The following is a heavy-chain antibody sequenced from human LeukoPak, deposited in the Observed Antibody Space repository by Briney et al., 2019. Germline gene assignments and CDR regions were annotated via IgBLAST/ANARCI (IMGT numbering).Heavy chain of an antibody. D-gene: IGHD3-22*01. V-gene: IGHV1-69-2*01. CDR2: VDPEDGET. CDR1: GYTFTDYY. J-gene: IGHJ5*02. CDR3: ATSFPYYYDSSGHYTRYNWFDP. Sequence: APVKISCKVSGYTFTDYYMHWVQQAPGKGLEWMGLVDPEDGETIYAEKFQGRVTITADTSTDTAYMELSSLRSEDTAVYYCATSFPYYYDSSGHYTRYNWFDPWGQGTLVTVSS.